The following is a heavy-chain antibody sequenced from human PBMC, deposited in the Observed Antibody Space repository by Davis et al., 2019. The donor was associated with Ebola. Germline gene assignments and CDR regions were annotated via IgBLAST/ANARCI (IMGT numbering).Heavy chain of an antibody. J-gene: IGHJ4*02. CDR2: IYYSGST. Sequence: SETLSLTCAVYGGSFSGYYWSWIRQPPGKGLEWIGYIYYSGSTYYNPSLKSRVTISVDTSKNQFSLKLSSVTAADTAVYYCARGHPSLYWGQGTLVTVSS. CDR1: GGSFSGYY. CDR3: ARGHPSLY. V-gene: IGHV4-34*01.